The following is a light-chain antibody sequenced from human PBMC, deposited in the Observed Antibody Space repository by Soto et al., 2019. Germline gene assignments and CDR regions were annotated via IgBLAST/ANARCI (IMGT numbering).Light chain of an antibody. Sequence: QSALTQPRSVSGSPGQSVTISCTGTSSDIGTYKYVSWYQQQPDKAPKLMIYDVTKRPSGVPDRFSGYTSGNTASLTISGLHTDDEADYYCGSYAGSYRWVFGGGTKLTVL. CDR3: GSYAGSYRWV. J-gene: IGLJ3*02. CDR1: SSDIGTYKY. V-gene: IGLV2-11*01. CDR2: DVT.